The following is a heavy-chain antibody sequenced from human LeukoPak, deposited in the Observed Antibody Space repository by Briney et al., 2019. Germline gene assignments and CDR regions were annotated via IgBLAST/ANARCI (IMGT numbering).Heavy chain of an antibody. CDR3: ARHGSSYSFDC. CDR1: GGSISGYY. V-gene: IGHV4-59*08. D-gene: IGHD6-13*01. CDR2: ITYSGST. Sequence: SETLSPTCTVSGGSISGYYWSWIRQPPGKGLEWIDYITYSGSTNYNPSLKSRVTMSVDTSKNQFSLRLSSVTAADTAVYYCARHGSSYSFDCWGQGILVTVSS. J-gene: IGHJ4*02.